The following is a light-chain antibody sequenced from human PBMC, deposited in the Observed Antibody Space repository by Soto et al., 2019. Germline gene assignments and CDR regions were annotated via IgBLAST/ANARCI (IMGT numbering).Light chain of an antibody. J-gene: IGKJ1*01. V-gene: IGKV1-5*01. CDR1: QTINSW. Sequence: DIQTTQSPSTLSTSVGDRVTITCRASQTINSWLAWYQQKPGKAPKVLIFDASSLKTGVPSRFSGSGSGTEFTLTISNLQPDDFATYYCQQYDSYSSGRFGQGTKVDI. CDR3: QQYDSYSSGR. CDR2: DAS.